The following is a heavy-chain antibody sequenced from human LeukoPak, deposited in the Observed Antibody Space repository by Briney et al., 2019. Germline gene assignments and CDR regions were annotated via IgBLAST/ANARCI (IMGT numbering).Heavy chain of an antibody. Sequence: ASVKVSCKASGYTFTSYGISWVRQAPGQGLEWMGWISAYNGTTNHAQKLQGRVTMTTDTSTSTAYMELRSLRSDDPAVYYCARDLAARPKTNDYWGQGTLVTVSS. D-gene: IGHD6-6*01. V-gene: IGHV1-18*01. CDR2: ISAYNGTT. J-gene: IGHJ4*02. CDR1: GYTFTSYG. CDR3: ARDLAARPKTNDY.